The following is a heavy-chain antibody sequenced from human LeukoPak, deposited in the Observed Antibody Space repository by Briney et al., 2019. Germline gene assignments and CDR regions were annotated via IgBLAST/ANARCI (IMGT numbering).Heavy chain of an antibody. CDR3: ARGDFYDTGVFDY. J-gene: IGHJ4*02. CDR2: INHSGST. Sequence: SETLSLTCAVYGGSFSGYYWSWIRQPPGKGLEWIGEINHSGSTNYNPSLKSRVTISVDTSRNQFSLKLSSVTAADTAVYYCARGDFYDTGVFDYWGQGTLVTVSS. V-gene: IGHV4-34*01. CDR1: GGSFSGYY. D-gene: IGHD3-22*01.